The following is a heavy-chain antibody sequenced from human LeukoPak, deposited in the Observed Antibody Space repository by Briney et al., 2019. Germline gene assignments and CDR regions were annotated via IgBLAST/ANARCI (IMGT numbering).Heavy chain of an antibody. J-gene: IGHJ3*02. D-gene: IGHD3-10*01. V-gene: IGHV3-21*01. CDR2: ISSSSSYI. Sequence: PGGSLRLSCAASGFTFSSYSMNWVRQAPGKGLEWVSSISSSSSYIYYADSVKGRFTISRDNAKNSLYLQMNSLRAEDTAVNYCARDHPGGYAFDIWGQGTMVTVSS. CDR3: ARDHPGGYAFDI. CDR1: GFTFSSYS.